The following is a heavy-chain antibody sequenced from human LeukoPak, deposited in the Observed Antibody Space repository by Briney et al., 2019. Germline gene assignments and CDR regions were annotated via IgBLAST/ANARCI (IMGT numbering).Heavy chain of an antibody. J-gene: IGHJ4*02. CDR2: VDPEDGET. V-gene: IGHV1-69-2*01. D-gene: IGHD3-10*01. CDR1: GYTFTDYY. CDR3: ATDGAYYYGSGSYFH. Sequence: ASVKVSCKASGYTFTDYYMHWVQQAPGKGLEWMGRVDPEDGETIYAEKFQGRVTITADTSTDTAYMELSSLRSEDTAVYYCATDGAYYYGSGSYFHWGQGTLVTVSS.